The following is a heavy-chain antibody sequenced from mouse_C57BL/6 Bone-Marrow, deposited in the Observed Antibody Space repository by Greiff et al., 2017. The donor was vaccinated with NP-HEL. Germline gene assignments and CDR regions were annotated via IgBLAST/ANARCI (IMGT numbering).Heavy chain of an antibody. Sequence: EVHLVESGGGLVQPGGSLSLSCAASGFTFTDYYMSWVRQPPGKALEWLGFIRNKANGYTTEYSASVKGRFTISRDNSQSILYLQMKALRAEDSATYYCARDGSSYYYFDYWGQGTTLTVSS. CDR2: IRNKANGYTT. CDR1: GFTFTDYY. V-gene: IGHV7-3*01. J-gene: IGHJ2*01. D-gene: IGHD1-1*01. CDR3: ARDGSSYYYFDY.